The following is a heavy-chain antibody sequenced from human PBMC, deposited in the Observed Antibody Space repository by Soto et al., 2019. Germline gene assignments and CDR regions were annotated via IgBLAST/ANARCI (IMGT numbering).Heavy chain of an antibody. J-gene: IGHJ4*02. V-gene: IGHV3-30-3*01. Sequence: QVQLVESGGGVVQPGRSLRLSCAASGFTFSSYAMHWVRQAPGKGLNWVAAISYDGTNKHYADSVKGRFTISRDNSRNPLYLQMSSLRAEDTGVDFCARGPYDYVWGSSDYWGQGTLVTVSS. CDR1: GFTFSSYA. CDR2: ISYDGTNK. D-gene: IGHD3-16*01. CDR3: ARGPYDYVWGSSDY.